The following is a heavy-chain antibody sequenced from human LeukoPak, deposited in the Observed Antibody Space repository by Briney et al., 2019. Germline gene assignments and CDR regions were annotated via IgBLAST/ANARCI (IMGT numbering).Heavy chain of an antibody. CDR2: IKSKTDGGTT. CDR3: TSYSGSYNFDY. V-gene: IGHV3-15*01. D-gene: IGHD1-26*01. Sequence: PGGSLRLSCAASGFTFSSYAMSWVRQAPGKGLEWVGRIKSKTDGGTTDYAAPVKGRFTISRDDSKNTLYLQMNSLKTEDTAVYYCTSYSGSYNFDYWGQGTLVTVSS. J-gene: IGHJ4*02. CDR1: GFTFSSYA.